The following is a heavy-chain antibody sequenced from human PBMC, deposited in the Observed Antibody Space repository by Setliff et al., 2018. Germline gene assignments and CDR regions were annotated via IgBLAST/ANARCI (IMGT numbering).Heavy chain of an antibody. D-gene: IGHD2-2*01. CDR1: GFSFTSFG. J-gene: IGHJ4*02. Sequence: ASVKVSCKTSGFSFTSFGFSWVRQAPGQGLEWMGSISGYTGETNYAQKFQARVTMTADTSTKTVYMELRSLTSDDTAVYYCARGPPDFVVVPAAAKFDYWGPGTLVTVPS. CDR3: ARGPPDFVVVPAAAKFDY. V-gene: IGHV1-18*01. CDR2: ISGYTGET.